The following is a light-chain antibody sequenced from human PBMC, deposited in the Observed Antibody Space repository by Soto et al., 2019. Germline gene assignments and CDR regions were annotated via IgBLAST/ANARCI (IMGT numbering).Light chain of an antibody. V-gene: IGKV1-39*01. J-gene: IGKJ1*01. CDR2: AAS. Sequence: IQMTQSPSSLSASVGERVTITCLTSQSISSYLNWYQQKPGKAPKLLIYAASSLQSGVPSRFSGGGSGTDFTLTISSLQPEDFATYYCQQSYSTPPTFGQGTKVEIK. CDR3: QQSYSTPPT. CDR1: QSISSY.